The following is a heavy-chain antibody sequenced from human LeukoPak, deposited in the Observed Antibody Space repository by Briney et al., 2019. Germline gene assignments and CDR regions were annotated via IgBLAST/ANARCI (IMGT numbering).Heavy chain of an antibody. CDR3: ARSPVSSPTGHYFDY. J-gene: IGHJ4*02. V-gene: IGHV4-31*11. CDR2: IYYSGST. Sequence: SPSVTSAVPRGSLTVAIAYCSWVRQHPRNCLEWIGYIYYSGSTYYNPSLKSRLTISVDTSKNQFSLKLTSVTAAGTAVYYCARSPVSSPTGHYFDYWGQGTLVTVSS. D-gene: IGHD2-2*01. CDR1: RGSLTVAIAY.